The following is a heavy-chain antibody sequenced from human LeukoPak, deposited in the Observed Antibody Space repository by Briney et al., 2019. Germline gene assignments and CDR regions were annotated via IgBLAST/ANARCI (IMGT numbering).Heavy chain of an antibody. V-gene: IGHV3-64*02. CDR3: ARASITASGPHDVYDI. CDR2: ISGNGHGT. J-gene: IGHJ3*02. D-gene: IGHD6-13*01. CDR1: GFSFSSHA. Sequence: GGSLRLSCAASGFSFSSHAMHWVRQAPGKGLEYVSAISGNGHGTWYRDSVKGRFSIYRDNSEQILYLQMVTLRAEDMAVYFCARASITASGPHDVYDIWGRGTMVTVSS.